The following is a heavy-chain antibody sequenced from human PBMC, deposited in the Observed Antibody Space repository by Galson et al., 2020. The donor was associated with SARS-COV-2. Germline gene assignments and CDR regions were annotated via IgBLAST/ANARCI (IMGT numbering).Heavy chain of an antibody. D-gene: IGHD6-19*01. Sequence: GGSLRLSCAASGFTFSDYYMSWIRQAPGKGLEWVSYISSSGSTIYYADSVKGRFTISRDNAKNSLYLQMNSLRAEDTAVYYCARDAAVAGTETYYYGMDVWGQGTTVTVSS. CDR1: GFTFSDYY. CDR2: ISSSGSTI. J-gene: IGHJ6*02. CDR3: ARDAAVAGTETYYYGMDV. V-gene: IGHV3-11*01.